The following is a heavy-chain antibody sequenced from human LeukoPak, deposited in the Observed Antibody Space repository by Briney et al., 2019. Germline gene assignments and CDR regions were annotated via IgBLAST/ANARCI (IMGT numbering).Heavy chain of an antibody. D-gene: IGHD3-22*01. V-gene: IGHV4-39*07. CDR1: GGSISSISYY. J-gene: IGHJ4*02. CDR2: MYHNGST. CDR3: ARERTYYYDSSGPLFDY. Sequence: SETLSLTCTVSGGSISSISYYWGWIRQPPGKGLEWIGSMYHNGSTYYNPSLKSRVTISVDTSKNQFSLKLSSVTAADTAVYYCARERTYYYDSSGPLFDYWGQGTLVTVSS.